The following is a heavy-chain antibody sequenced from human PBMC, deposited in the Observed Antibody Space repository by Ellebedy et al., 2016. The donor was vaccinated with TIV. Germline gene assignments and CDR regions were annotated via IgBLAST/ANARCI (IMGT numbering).Heavy chain of an antibody. J-gene: IGHJ3*02. D-gene: IGHD4-17*01. CDR1: TFSFRSYW. CDR3: ATDGSYGDYRSPTHAFEM. V-gene: IGHV3-7*01. CDR2: INQDGSDK. Sequence: GESLKISCAASTFSFRSYWMTWVRQPPGKGLEWVANINQDGSDKYYVDSVRGRFTISRDNAKNSLYLQMNSLRAEDTAVYYCATDGSYGDYRSPTHAFEMWGQGTLVTVSS.